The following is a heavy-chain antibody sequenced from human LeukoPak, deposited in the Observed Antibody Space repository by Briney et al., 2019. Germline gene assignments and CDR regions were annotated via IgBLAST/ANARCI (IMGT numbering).Heavy chain of an antibody. V-gene: IGHV4-39*07. CDR1: GGSISSSSYH. CDR2: IYYSGTT. CDR3: AGQAAADYFNY. J-gene: IGHJ4*02. Sequence: SETLSLTCTVSGGSISSSSYHWGRIRQPPGTGLEWIGSIYYSGTTYYSPSLRSRLTMSVETSKNQFSLKLSSVTAADTAVYYCAGQAAADYFNYWGQGTLVTVSS. D-gene: IGHD6-13*01.